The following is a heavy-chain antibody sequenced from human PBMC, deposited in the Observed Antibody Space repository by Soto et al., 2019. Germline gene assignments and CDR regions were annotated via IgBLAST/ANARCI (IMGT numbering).Heavy chain of an antibody. V-gene: IGHV3-21*01. CDR3: ARDLDPQQPHNWFDP. CDR2: ISSSSSYI. D-gene: IGHD3-3*01. CDR1: GFTFSSYS. J-gene: IGHJ5*02. Sequence: PGGSLRLSCAASGFTFSSYSMNWVRQAPGKGLEWVSSISSSSSYIYYADSVKGRFTISRDNAKNSLYLQMNSLRAEDTAVYYCARDLDPQQPHNWFDPWGQGTLVTVSS.